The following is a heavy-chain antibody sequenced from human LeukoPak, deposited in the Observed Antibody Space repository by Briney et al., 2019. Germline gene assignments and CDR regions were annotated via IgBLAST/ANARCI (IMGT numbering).Heavy chain of an antibody. CDR1: GFTFSSYA. Sequence: GGSLRLSCAASGFTFSSYAMSWVRQAPGKGLEWVSAISGSGGSTYYADSVRGRFTISRDNSKNTLYLQMNSLRAENTAVYYCLDSSGYYNDYWGQGTLVTVSS. D-gene: IGHD3-22*01. CDR2: ISGSGGST. V-gene: IGHV3-23*01. CDR3: LDSSGYYNDY. J-gene: IGHJ4*02.